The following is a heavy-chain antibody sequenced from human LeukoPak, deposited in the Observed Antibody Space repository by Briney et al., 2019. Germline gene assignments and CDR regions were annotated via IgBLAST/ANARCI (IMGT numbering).Heavy chain of an antibody. D-gene: IGHD6-13*01. Sequence: ASVKVSCKASGGTFSSYAISWVRQAPGQGLEWMGRIIPILGIANYAQKFQGRVTITADESTSTAYMELSSLRSEDTAVYYCARGYSSSWYGNWGQGTLVTVSS. CDR3: ARGYSSSWYGN. J-gene: IGHJ4*02. CDR1: GGTFSSYA. CDR2: IIPILGIA. V-gene: IGHV1-69*04.